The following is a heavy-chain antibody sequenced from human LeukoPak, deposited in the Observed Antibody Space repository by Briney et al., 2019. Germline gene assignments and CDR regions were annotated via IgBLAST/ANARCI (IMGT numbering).Heavy chain of an antibody. J-gene: IGHJ4*02. CDR3: ARGWDITILPTALDY. D-gene: IGHD2-2*01. CDR2: ISYDGNNA. CDR1: RFTFTNYA. Sequence: GTSLRLSCAASRFTFTNYAMHWVRQAPGKGLDWVTIISYDGNNAAYADSVKGRFSISRDNSKNTLYLQMNSLRPEDTAVYYCARGWDITILPTALDYWGQGTLVTVSS. V-gene: IGHV3-30-3*01.